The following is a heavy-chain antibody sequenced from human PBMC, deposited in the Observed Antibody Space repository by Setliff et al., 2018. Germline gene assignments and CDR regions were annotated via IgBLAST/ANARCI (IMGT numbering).Heavy chain of an antibody. CDR3: SRLVRYCTTTTCQTLSGGEH. CDR1: GYKFNNYG. Sequence: ASVKVSCKASGYKFNNYGIAWVRQVPGQGLEWMGWINXXXGXTFYAPKLXXXVFMTTDTSTDTAYMELRSLTSDDTAIYFCSRLVRYCTTTTCQTLSGGEHWGQGTVVTVS. CDR2: INXXXGXT. D-gene: IGHD2-8*01. J-gene: IGHJ4*02. V-gene: IGHV1-18*01.